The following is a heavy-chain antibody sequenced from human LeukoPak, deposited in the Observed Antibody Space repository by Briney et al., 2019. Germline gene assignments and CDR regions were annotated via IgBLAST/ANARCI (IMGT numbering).Heavy chain of an antibody. J-gene: IGHJ5*02. D-gene: IGHD4-17*01. CDR1: GGSISSGSYY. Sequence: PSQTLSLTCTVSGGSISSGSYYWSWIRQPAGKGLEWIGRIYTSGSTNYNPSLKSRVTISVDTSKNQFSLKLSSVTAADTAVYYCARHPGYYVGWFDPWGQGTLVTVSS. CDR2: IYTSGST. V-gene: IGHV4-61*02. CDR3: ARHPGYYVGWFDP.